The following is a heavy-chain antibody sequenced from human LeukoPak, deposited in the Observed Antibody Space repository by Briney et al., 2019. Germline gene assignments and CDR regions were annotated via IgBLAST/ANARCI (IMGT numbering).Heavy chain of an antibody. J-gene: IGHJ5*02. D-gene: IGHD2-15*01. CDR2: INHSGST. CDR1: GGSFSGYY. V-gene: IGHV4-34*01. Sequence: SETLSLTCAVYGGSFSGYYWSWIRQPPGKGLEWMGEINHSGSTNYNPSLKSRVTISVDTSKNQFSLKLSSVTAADTAVYYCAREIVVVAATPKNWFDPWGQGTLVTVSS. CDR3: AREIVVVAATPKNWFDP.